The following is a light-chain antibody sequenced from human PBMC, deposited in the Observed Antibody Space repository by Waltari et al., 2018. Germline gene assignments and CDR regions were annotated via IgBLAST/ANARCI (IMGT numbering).Light chain of an antibody. CDR3: QQYNNWPPYT. CDR2: GAS. Sequence: EILMTQSPATLSVSPGERVTLSCRASQTISSNLAWYQQKPGQAPRFLISGASVRATGIPARFSGSGSGTEFTLTISSMQSEDFAVYYCQQYNNWPPYTFGQGTKLEIK. V-gene: IGKV3-15*01. J-gene: IGKJ2*01. CDR1: QTISSN.